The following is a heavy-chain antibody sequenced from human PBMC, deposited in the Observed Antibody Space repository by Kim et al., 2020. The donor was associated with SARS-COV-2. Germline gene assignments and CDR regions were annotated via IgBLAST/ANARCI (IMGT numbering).Heavy chain of an antibody. V-gene: IGHV4-39*01. CDR1: GGSISSSSYY. D-gene: IGHD3-10*01. J-gene: IGHJ6*02. CDR2: IYYSGST. CDR3: ASPRVGGSPPLYYGMDV. Sequence: SETLSLTCTVSGGSISSSSYYWGWIRQPPGKGLEWIGSIYYSGSTYYNPSLKSRVTISVDTSKNQFSLKLSSVTAADTAVYYCASPRVGGSPPLYYGMDVWGQGTTVTVSS.